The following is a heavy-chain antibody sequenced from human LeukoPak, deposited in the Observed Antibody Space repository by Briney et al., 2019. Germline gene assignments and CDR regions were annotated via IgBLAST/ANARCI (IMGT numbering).Heavy chain of an antibody. CDR3: ARGLVRGADWFDP. Sequence: SQTLSLTCTVSGGSISSGDYYGSWIRQPPGKGLEWIGYIYYSGSTYYNPSLKSRVTISVDTSKNQFSLKLSSVTAADTAVYYCARGLVRGADWFDPWGQGTLVTVSS. J-gene: IGHJ5*02. CDR1: GGSISSGDYY. D-gene: IGHD3-10*01. CDR2: IYYSGST. V-gene: IGHV4-30-4*01.